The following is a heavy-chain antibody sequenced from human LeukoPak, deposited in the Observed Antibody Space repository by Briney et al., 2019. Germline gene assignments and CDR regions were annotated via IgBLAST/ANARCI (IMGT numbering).Heavy chain of an antibody. CDR1: GYTLTELS. V-gene: IGHV1-24*01. J-gene: IGHJ4*02. Sequence: ASVKVSCKVSGYTLTELSMHWVRQAPGKGLEWMGGFDPEDGETIYAQKFQGRVTMTEDTSTDTAYMELSSPRSEDTAVYYCATQPRYNWNDGFDYWGQGTLVTVSS. CDR3: ATQPRYNWNDGFDY. CDR2: FDPEDGET. D-gene: IGHD1-1*01.